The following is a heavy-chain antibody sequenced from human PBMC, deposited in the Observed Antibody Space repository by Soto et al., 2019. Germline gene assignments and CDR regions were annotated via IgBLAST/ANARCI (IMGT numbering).Heavy chain of an antibody. J-gene: IGHJ6*02. Sequence: QVQLVQSGADVKTPGASVRVSCKAPGYTFTGYYVHWVREAPGQGLEWMGWINPETGGTSYAQKFQGRVTLSRDTSINTAYPELSRLRFDDAAVYFCARERYQVISDGMDVWGQGTTVTVSS. CDR2: INPETGGT. V-gene: IGHV1-2*02. CDR1: GYTFTGYY. D-gene: IGHD2-2*01. CDR3: ARERYQVISDGMDV.